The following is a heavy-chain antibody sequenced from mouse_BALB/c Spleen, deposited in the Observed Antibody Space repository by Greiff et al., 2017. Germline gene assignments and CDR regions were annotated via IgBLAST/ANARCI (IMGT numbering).Heavy chain of an antibody. D-gene: IGHD1-1*01. Sequence: VKLQESGPGLVAPSQSLSITCTVSGFSLTSYGVHWVRQPPGKGLEWLGVIWAGGSTNYNSALMSRLSISKDNSKSQVFLKMNSLQTDDTAMYYCGRENYGGVAYWGQGALVNGS. CDR3: GRENYGGVAY. J-gene: IGHJ3*01. CDR1: GFSLTSYG. CDR2: IWAGGST. V-gene: IGHV2-9*02.